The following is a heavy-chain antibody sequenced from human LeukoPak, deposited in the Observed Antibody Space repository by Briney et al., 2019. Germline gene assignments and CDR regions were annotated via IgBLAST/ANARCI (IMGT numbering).Heavy chain of an antibody. CDR3: ARDLQGDLDY. V-gene: IGHV1-69*13. J-gene: IGHJ4*02. D-gene: IGHD3-10*01. Sequence: ASVKVSCKASGGTFSSYAFSWLRQAPGQGLEWMGGIMPMFGKANYAQKFQGRVTITADESTTTAYMELNSLRSEDTAMYYCARDLQGDLDYWGQGTLVTVSS. CDR2: IMPMFGKA. CDR1: GGTFSSYA.